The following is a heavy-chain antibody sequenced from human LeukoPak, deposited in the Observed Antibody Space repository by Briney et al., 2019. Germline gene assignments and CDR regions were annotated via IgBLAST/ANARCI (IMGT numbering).Heavy chain of an antibody. CDR2: ISYDGSNK. J-gene: IGHJ4*02. V-gene: IGHV3-30*18. D-gene: IGHD3-16*01. CDR3: AKEDDQETLCFDY. Sequence: GGSLRLSCAASGFTFSSYAMSWVRQAPGKGLEWVAVISYDGSNKYYADSVKGRFTISRDNSKNTLYLQMNSLRAEDTAVYYCAKEDDQETLCFDYWGQGTLVTVSS. CDR1: GFTFSSYA.